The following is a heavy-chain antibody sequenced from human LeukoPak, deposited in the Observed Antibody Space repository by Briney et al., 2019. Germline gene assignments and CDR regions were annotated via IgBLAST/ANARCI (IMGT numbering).Heavy chain of an antibody. CDR3: ARDPANAGLFDY. CDR2: IYSGGST. J-gene: IGHJ4*02. V-gene: IGHV3-66*01. Sequence: GGSLRLSCAASGFTVSSNYMSWVRQAPGKGLEWVSVIYSGGSTYYADSVKGRFTISRDNSKNTLYLQMNSLRAEDTAVYYCARDPANAGLFDYWGQGTLVTVSS. D-gene: IGHD7-27*01. CDR1: GFTVSSNY.